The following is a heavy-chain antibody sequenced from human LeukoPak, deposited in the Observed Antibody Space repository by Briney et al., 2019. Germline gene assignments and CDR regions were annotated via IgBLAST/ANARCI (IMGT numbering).Heavy chain of an antibody. CDR2: ASSSGATI. V-gene: IGHV3-48*01. CDR1: GFTFSSHS. D-gene: IGHD3-22*01. CDR3: AREFTYYYDSCGYFNY. J-gene: IGHJ4*02. Sequence: PGGSLRLSCAASGFTFSSHSMSRVRQAPGEGLEWIAYASSSGATIFYVDSVRGRFTISRDTAKSSLYLQMSSLRVEDTAIYYCAREFTYYYDSCGYFNYWGRGTLVTVSS.